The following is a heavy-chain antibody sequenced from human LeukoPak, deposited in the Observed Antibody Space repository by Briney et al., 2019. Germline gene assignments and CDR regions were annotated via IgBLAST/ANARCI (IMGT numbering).Heavy chain of an antibody. CDR1: GGSISSGGYS. J-gene: IGHJ5*02. D-gene: IGHD1-1*01. CDR2: IYHSGST. CDR3: ARHGATGPGHNWFDP. V-gene: IGHV4-30-2*01. Sequence: PSQTLSLTCAVSGGSISSGGYSWSWIRQPPGKGLEWIGYIYHSGSTYYNPSLKSRVTISVDRSKNQFSLKLSSVTAADTAVYYCARHGATGPGHNWFDPWGQGTLVTVSS.